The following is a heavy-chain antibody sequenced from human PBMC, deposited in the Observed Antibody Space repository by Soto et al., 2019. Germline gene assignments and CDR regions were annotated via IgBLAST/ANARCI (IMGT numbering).Heavy chain of an antibody. CDR3: ARGMTTLTTIDY. CDR2: IYHSGST. J-gene: IGHJ4*02. Sequence: PSETLSLTCAVSGGSISSGGYSWSWIRQPPGKGLEWIGYIYHSGSTYYNPSLKSRVTISVDRSKNQFSLKLSSVTAADTAVYYCARGMTTLTTIDYWGQGTPVTVSS. CDR1: GGSISSGGYS. D-gene: IGHD4-4*01. V-gene: IGHV4-30-2*01.